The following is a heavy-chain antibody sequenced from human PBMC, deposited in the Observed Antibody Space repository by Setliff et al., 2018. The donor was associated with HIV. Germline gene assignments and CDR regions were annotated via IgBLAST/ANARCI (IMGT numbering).Heavy chain of an antibody. Sequence: SVKVSCKASGGTFDNYAVKWVRQAPGQGLEWMGGIIPILGPANYAQKFQGRVTITAGEYTTTSYMELRNLRSEDTAIYYCARGLGNFVPDLIGYFDYWGQGTPVTVSS. D-gene: IGHD3-3*02. J-gene: IGHJ4*02. CDR3: ARGLGNFVPDLIGYFDY. CDR1: GGTFDNYA. CDR2: IIPILGPA. V-gene: IGHV1-69*13.